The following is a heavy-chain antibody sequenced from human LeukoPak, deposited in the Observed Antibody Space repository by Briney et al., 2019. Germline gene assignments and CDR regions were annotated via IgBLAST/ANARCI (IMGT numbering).Heavy chain of an antibody. CDR1: GGSISSSSYY. CDR2: IYYSGST. J-gene: IGHJ4*02. D-gene: IGHD2-2*01. V-gene: IGHV4-39*01. CDR3: AGSVPAATVDY. Sequence: SETLSLTCTVSGGSISSSSYYWGWIRQPPGKGLEWIGSIYYSGSTYYNPSLKSRVTISVDTSKNQFSLKLSSVTAADTAVYYCAGSVPAATVDYWGQGTLVTVSS.